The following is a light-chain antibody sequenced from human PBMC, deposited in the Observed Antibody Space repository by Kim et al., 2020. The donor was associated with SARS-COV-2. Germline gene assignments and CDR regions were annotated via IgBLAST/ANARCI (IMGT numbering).Light chain of an antibody. V-gene: IGLV6-57*03. CDR1: SGSIACNY. J-gene: IGLJ3*02. CDR3: QSYDSSNHGSWV. CDR2: EDN. Sequence: STRSSGSIACNYVQWDQRRPGSAPATGVYEDNQRPSGFPDRFSGSIDSSSNSASLTISGLKTEDEADYSCQSYDSSNHGSWVFGGGTQLTVL.